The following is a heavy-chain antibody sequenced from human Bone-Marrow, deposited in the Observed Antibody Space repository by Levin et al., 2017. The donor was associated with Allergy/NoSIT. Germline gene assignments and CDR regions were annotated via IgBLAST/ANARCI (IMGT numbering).Heavy chain of an antibody. CDR2: IIPIFPTP. D-gene: IGHD1/OR15-1a*01. CDR1: GGTLSSYA. J-gene: IGHJ6*02. Sequence: SVKVSCKASGGTLSSYAISWVRQAPGQGLEWMGGIIPIFPTPKYAQKFQGRVTITADESTSTAYMELSSLRSDDTAVYYCTTGTTYYNFYGMDVWGQGTTVTVSS. CDR3: TTGTTYYNFYGMDV. V-gene: IGHV1-69*13.